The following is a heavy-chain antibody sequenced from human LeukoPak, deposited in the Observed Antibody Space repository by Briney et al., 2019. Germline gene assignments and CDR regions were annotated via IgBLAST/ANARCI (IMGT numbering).Heavy chain of an antibody. Sequence: ASVKVSCKASGGTFSSYAISWVRQAPGQGLEWMGGIIPIFGTANYAQKFQGRVTITTDESTSTAYMELSSLRSEDTAVYYCARGRPYSSSNWFDPWGQETLVTVSS. CDR1: GGTFSSYA. CDR2: IIPIFGTA. D-gene: IGHD6-13*01. V-gene: IGHV1-69*05. J-gene: IGHJ5*02. CDR3: ARGRPYSSSNWFDP.